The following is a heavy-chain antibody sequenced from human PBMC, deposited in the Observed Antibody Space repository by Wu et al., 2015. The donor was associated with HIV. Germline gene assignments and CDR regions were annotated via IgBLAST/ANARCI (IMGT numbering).Heavy chain of an antibody. J-gene: IGHJ6*02. CDR1: GYTFTGYY. CDR2: INPNSGGT. D-gene: IGHD1-26*01. Sequence: QVQLVQSGAEVKKPGASVKVSCKASGYTFTGYYMHWVRQAPGQGLEWMGWINPNSGGTNYAQKFQGRVTMTRDTSISTAYMELSRLRSDDTAVYYCAGYRSGXYYYYYYYGMDVVGPRDHGHRLL. V-gene: IGHV1-2*02. CDR3: AGYRSGXYYYYYYYGMDV.